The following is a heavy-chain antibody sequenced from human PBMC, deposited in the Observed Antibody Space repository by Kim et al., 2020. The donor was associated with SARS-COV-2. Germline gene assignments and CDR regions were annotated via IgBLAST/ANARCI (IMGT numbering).Heavy chain of an antibody. V-gene: IGHV1-3*01. CDR2: IDCGNGNT. CDR1: VHFFTRDS. Sequence: ASVKVSCKTSVHFFTRDSIHWVRQAPGQGLEWMGGIDCGNGNTIYSQKFQGRVTFTTDTSARAAYMELGFLRSEDSAVYYCLGGFYFDYWGQGTLVTVSS. D-gene: IGHD3-16*01. J-gene: IGHJ4*02. CDR3: LGGFYFDY.